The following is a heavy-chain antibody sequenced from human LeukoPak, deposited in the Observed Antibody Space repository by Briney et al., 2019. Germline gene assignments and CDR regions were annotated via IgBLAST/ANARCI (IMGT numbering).Heavy chain of an antibody. J-gene: IGHJ4*02. Sequence: GGSLRLSCAASGFTFSGHAMTWVRQAPGKGLEWVSAISGSGSSTDYADSVKGRFTISRDNSKNTLYLQMNSLRVEDTAVYYCAKLFSSGSGDYWGQGTLVTVSS. D-gene: IGHD6-19*01. V-gene: IGHV3-23*01. CDR3: AKLFSSGSGDY. CDR2: ISGSGSST. CDR1: GFTFSGHA.